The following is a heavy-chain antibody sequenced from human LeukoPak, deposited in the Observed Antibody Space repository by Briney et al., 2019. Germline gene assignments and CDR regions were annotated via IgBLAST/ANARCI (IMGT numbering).Heavy chain of an antibody. CDR1: GYSFTSYW. Sequence: GESLKISCKGSGYSFTSYWIGWVRQMPGKGLEWMGIIYPGDSDTRYSPSFQGQVTISADKSISTAYLQWSSLKASDTAIYYCARLQRYCSSTSCYGGHYFDYWGQGTLVTVSS. CDR2: IYPGDSDT. V-gene: IGHV5-51*01. D-gene: IGHD2-2*01. CDR3: ARLQRYCSSTSCYGGHYFDY. J-gene: IGHJ4*02.